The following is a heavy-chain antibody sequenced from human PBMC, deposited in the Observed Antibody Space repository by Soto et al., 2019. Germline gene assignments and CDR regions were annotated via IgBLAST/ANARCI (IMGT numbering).Heavy chain of an antibody. CDR3: ARDGIAAAGTMYYYYGMDV. Sequence: GGSLRLSCAASGFTFSSYSMNWVRQAPGKGLEWVSSISSSSSYIYYADSVKGRFTISRDNAKNSLYLQMNSLRAEDTAVYYCARDGIAAAGTMYYYYGMDVWGQGTTVTVS. CDR1: GFTFSSYS. D-gene: IGHD6-13*01. V-gene: IGHV3-21*01. CDR2: ISSSSSYI. J-gene: IGHJ6*02.